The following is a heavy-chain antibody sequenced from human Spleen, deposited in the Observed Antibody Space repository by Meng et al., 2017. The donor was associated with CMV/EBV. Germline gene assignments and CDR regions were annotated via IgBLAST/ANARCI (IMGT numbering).Heavy chain of an antibody. CDR3: ARESSYYYGMDV. J-gene: IGHJ6*02. CDR1: GYTFTGYY. CDR2: INPNSGYT. V-gene: IGHV1-2*02. Sequence: ASVKVSCKASGYTFTGYYVHWVRQAPGQGLEWMGWINPNSGYTNYAQKFQGRVTMTGDTSISTVYMDLIRLRYDDTAVYYCARESSYYYGMDVWGQGTTVTVSS.